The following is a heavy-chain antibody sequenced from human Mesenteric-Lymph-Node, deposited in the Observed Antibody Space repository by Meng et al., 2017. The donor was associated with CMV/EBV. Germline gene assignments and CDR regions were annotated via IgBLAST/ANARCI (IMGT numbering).Heavy chain of an antibody. CDR1: GYTFTRYY. D-gene: IGHD3-10*02. CDR3: ARGRRPAGLFSNNWFDP. CDR2: MNPNSGNT. J-gene: IGHJ5*02. Sequence: ASVKVSCKASGYTFTRYYMHWVRQAPGQGLEWMGWMNPNSGNTGYAQKFQGSVTMTRNTSISTAYMELSSLRSEDTSVYYCARGRRPAGLFSNNWFDPWGQGTLVTVSS. V-gene: IGHV1-8*01.